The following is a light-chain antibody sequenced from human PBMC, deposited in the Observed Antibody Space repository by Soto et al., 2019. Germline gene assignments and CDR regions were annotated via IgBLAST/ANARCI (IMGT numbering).Light chain of an antibody. CDR3: QQYNKGPPWT. V-gene: IGKV3-15*01. CDR1: QGVGTN. CDR2: ATS. Sequence: EVVMTQSPATLSVSPGDTATLSCRANQGVGTNLAWYQQQPGQGPRLLIYATSTRATGVPDRFSGSGFGTEFTLTVSGLQSEDFAVYYCQQYNKGPPWTFGQGTKVEVK. J-gene: IGKJ1*01.